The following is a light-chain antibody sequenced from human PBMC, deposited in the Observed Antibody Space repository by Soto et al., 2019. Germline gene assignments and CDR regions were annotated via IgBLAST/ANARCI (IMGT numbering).Light chain of an antibody. Sequence: DIVMTQSPDSLAVSLGETATINCKSSQSLLYSSNNKNYLAWYRQKPRQPPELLIYWAYTREYGVPGRYSGSGSGTDFTLTISSLRAEDVAIYYCQQYYETPLTFGGGTTVEIK. CDR2: WAY. CDR1: QSLLYSSNNKNY. CDR3: QQYYETPLT. J-gene: IGKJ4*01. V-gene: IGKV4-1*01.